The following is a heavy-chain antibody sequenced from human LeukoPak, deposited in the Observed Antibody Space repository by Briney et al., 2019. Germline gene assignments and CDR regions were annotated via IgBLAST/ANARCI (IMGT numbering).Heavy chain of an antibody. J-gene: IGHJ4*02. CDR1: GFTFSNAW. Sequence: GGSLRLSCAASGFTFSNAWMSWVRQAPGKGLEWVGRIKSKTDGGTTDYAAPVKGRFTISRDDSKNSLYLQMNSLKIDDTAMYYCATSLEWLPTDYWGQGTLVTVSS. CDR2: IKSKTDGGTT. V-gene: IGHV3-15*01. D-gene: IGHD6-19*01. CDR3: ATSLEWLPTDY.